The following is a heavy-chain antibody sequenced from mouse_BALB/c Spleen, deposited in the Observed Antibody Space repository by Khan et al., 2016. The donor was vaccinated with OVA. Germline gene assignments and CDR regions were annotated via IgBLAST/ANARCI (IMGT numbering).Heavy chain of an antibody. Sequence: EVQLVESGPGLVKPSQSLSLTCNVTGYSITSGYAWNWIRQFPGNKLEWMGYISYNGSTSYNPSLRSRISINRSTSKNQFFLQLNSVTTEDTATYYGARKNYYGYAMDYWGQGTSVTVSS. CDR3: ARKNYYGYAMDY. J-gene: IGHJ4*01. D-gene: IGHD1-1*01. CDR1: GYSITSGYA. V-gene: IGHV3-2*02. CDR2: ISYNGST.